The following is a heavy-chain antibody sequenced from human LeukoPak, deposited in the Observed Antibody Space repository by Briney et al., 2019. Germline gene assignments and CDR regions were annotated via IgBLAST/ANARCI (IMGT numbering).Heavy chain of an antibody. CDR1: GASISNSY. J-gene: IGHJ4*02. Sequence: SETLSLTCTVSGASISNSYWNWIRQPPGKGPGWIGYISYTGTTNSNPSLKSRVTLSVDTSNNEFSLKLSSVTAADTAVYYCARRASRENYFDYWGQGTLVTVSS. CDR3: ARRASRENYFDY. D-gene: IGHD5-24*01. CDR2: ISYTGTT. V-gene: IGHV4-59*08.